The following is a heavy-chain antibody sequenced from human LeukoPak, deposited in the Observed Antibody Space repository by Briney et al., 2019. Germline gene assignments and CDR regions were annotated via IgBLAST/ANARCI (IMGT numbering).Heavy chain of an antibody. CDR1: GYTFTSYG. Sequence: GASVKVSCKASGYTFTSYGISWVRQAPGQGLEWMGWISAYNGNTNYAQKLQGRVTITADKSTSTAYMELSSLRSEDTAVYYCARVLGAYCGGDCYQNAFDIWGQGTMVTVSS. CDR2: ISAYNGNT. J-gene: IGHJ3*02. V-gene: IGHV1-18*04. D-gene: IGHD2-21*02. CDR3: ARVLGAYCGGDCYQNAFDI.